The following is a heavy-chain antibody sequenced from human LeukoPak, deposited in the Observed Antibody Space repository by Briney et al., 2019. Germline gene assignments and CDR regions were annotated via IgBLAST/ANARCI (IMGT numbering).Heavy chain of an antibody. V-gene: IGHV1-8*01. CDR1: RYTFSSHD. D-gene: IGHD3-22*01. CDR2: MNPNTGRT. Sequence: ASVKVFCKASRYTFSSHDINWVREAAGQGLEWMGWMNPNTGRTGFAQKFQDRLTMTRDTSISTAYMELSSLRSEDTAVYYCARLSQTPDYYSSGGYYYLGYWGQGTPVTVSS. CDR3: ARLSQTPDYYSSGGYYYLGY. J-gene: IGHJ4*02.